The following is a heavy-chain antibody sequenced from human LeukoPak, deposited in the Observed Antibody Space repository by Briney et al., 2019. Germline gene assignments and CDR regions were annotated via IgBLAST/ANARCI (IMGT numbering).Heavy chain of an antibody. V-gene: IGHV4-39*07. CDR2: IYYSGSA. J-gene: IGHJ5*02. Sequence: SETLSLTCTVSGGSISSSSYYWGWIRQPPGKGLEWIGSIYYSGSAYYNPSLKSRVTMSVDTSKNQFSLKLRSVTAADTAVYYCSTEAFYGDNSGFGSWGQGTLVTVSS. CDR1: GGSISSSSYY. CDR3: STEAFYGDNSGFGS. D-gene: IGHD4-23*01.